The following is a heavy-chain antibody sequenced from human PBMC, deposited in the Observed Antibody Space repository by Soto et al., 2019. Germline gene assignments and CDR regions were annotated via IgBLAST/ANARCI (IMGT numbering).Heavy chain of an antibody. J-gene: IGHJ6*02. V-gene: IGHV1-69*12. D-gene: IGHD6-19*01. CDR1: GGTFSSYA. Sequence: QVQLVQSGAEVKKPGSSVKVSCKASGGTFSSYAISWVRQAPGQGLEWMGGIIPIFGTANYAQKFQGRVTITADESTSXAYMELSSLRSEDTAVYYCARGGVAVAGTNYGMDVWGQGTTVTVSS. CDR2: IIPIFGTA. CDR3: ARGGVAVAGTNYGMDV.